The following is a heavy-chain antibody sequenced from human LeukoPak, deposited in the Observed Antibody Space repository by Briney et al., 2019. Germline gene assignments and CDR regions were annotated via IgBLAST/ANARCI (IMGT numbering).Heavy chain of an antibody. D-gene: IGHD3-10*02. V-gene: IGHV3-21*01. J-gene: IGHJ6*04. CDR2: ISTSSIYI. CDR3: AELGITMIGGV. Sequence: GGSLRLSCAASGFTFSSYTMNWVRQAPGKGLEWVSSISTSSIYIYYSDSVKGRFTISRDNAKNSLYLQMNSLRAEDTAVYYCAELGITMIGGVWGKGTTVTISS. CDR1: GFTFSSYT.